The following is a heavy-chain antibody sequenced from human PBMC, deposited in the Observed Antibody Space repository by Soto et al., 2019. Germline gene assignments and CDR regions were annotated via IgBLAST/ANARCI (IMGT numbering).Heavy chain of an antibody. CDR2: IYNTGST. CDR3: ARVHFTYTSGYYLAD. Sequence: QVQLQESGPGLVKPSQTLSLTCTVSGGSISSGDYYWSWIRQPPGKGLEWIGYIYNTGSTYYNPSLESRLTISLDTSKNQFSLELSSVTAADTALYYCARVHFTYTSGYYLADWGQGTLVTVSS. J-gene: IGHJ4*02. CDR1: GGSISSGDYY. V-gene: IGHV4-30-4*01. D-gene: IGHD3-22*01.